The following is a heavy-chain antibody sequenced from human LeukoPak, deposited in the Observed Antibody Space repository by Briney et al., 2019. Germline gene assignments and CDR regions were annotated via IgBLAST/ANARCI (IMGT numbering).Heavy chain of an antibody. CDR1: GYTFTSYY. CDR2: INPGGGST. Sequence: ASVKVSCKASGYTFTSYYMHWVRQAPGQGLEWMGIINPGGGSTSYAQKFQGRVTMTRDMSTSTVYMELSSLRSEDTAVYYCARDPEYCSGGSCSNSYNWFDPWGQGTLVTVSS. D-gene: IGHD2-15*01. V-gene: IGHV1-46*01. CDR3: ARDPEYCSGGSCSNSYNWFDP. J-gene: IGHJ5*02.